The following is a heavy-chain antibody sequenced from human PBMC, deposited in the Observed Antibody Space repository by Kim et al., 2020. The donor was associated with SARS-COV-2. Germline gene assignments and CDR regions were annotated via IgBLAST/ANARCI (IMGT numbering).Heavy chain of an antibody. CDR3: ARGVEMATMWGTWYYFDY. CDR2: IWYDGSNK. D-gene: IGHD5-12*01. J-gene: IGHJ4*02. CDR1: GFTFSSYG. V-gene: IGHV3-33*08. Sequence: GGSLRLSCAASGFTFSSYGMHWVRQAPGKGLEWVAVIWYDGSNKYYADSVKGRFTISRDNSKNTLYLQMNSLRAEDTAVYYCARGVEMATMWGTWYYFDYWGQGTLVTVSS.